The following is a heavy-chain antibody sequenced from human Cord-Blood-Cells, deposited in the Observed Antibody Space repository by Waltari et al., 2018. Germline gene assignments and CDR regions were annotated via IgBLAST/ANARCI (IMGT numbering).Heavy chain of an antibody. J-gene: IGHJ5*02. D-gene: IGHD2-2*01. CDR3: ARGGRYCSSTSCQNNWFDP. Sequence: QVQLQQWGAGLLKPSETLSLTCAVYGGSFSGYSWRWIRQPPGKGLEWIGEINHSGSTNYNPSLKSRVTISVDTSKNQFSLKLSSVTAADTAVYYCARGGRYCSSTSCQNNWFDPWGQGTLVTVSS. CDR2: INHSGST. V-gene: IGHV4-34*01. CDR1: GGSFSGYS.